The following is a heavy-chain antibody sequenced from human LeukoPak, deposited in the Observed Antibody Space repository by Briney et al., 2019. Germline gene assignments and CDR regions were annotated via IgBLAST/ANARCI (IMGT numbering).Heavy chain of an antibody. CDR3: ARLLGKRAIDY. CDR1: GFTFSSYS. J-gene: IGHJ4*02. V-gene: IGHV3-21*01. D-gene: IGHD3-16*01. CDR2: ISSSSSYI. Sequence: GGSLRLSCAASGFTFSSYSMNWVPQAPGKGLEWVSSISSSSSYIYYADSVKGRFTISRDNAKNSLYLQMNSLRAEDTAVYYCARLLGKRAIDYWGQGTLVTVSS.